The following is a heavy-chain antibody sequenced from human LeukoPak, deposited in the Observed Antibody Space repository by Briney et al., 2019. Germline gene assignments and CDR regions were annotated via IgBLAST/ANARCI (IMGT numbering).Heavy chain of an antibody. J-gene: IGHJ4*02. V-gene: IGHV4-4*02. CDR2: IYLSGIT. CDR1: SGSISGDHW. CDR3: ARGIRGISKH. D-gene: IGHD3-10*01. Sequence: SGTLSLTCAVSSGSISGDHWWTWVRQAPGKGLEWIGEIYLSGITNYSPSLRGRVTLSVDKSKDQLSLKLTSVTVADTAVYFCARGIRGISKHWGQGTLVTVSS.